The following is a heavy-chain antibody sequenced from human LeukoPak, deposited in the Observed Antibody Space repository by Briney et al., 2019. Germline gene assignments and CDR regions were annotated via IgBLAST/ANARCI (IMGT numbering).Heavy chain of an antibody. D-gene: IGHD3-10*01. V-gene: IGHV4-4*02. CDR1: GGSISSSNW. J-gene: IGHJ4*02. CDR2: IYHSGST. Sequence: SETLSLTCAVSGGSISSSNWWSWVRQPPGKGLEWIGEIYHSGSTNYNPSLKSRVTISVDKSKNQFSLKLSSVTAADTAVYYCARGLTQTLRGTAYFDYWGQGTLVTASS. CDR3: ARGLTQTLRGTAYFDY.